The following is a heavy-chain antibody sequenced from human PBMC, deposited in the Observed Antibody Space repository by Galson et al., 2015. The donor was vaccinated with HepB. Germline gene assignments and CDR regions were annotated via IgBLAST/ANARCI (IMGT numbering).Heavy chain of an antibody. CDR2: ISYDGSNK. J-gene: IGHJ4*02. D-gene: IGHD6-13*01. CDR3: AKGGVVLGDSSSWSDY. Sequence: SLRLSCAASGFTLSSYGMHWVRQAPGKGLEWVAVISYDGSNKYYADSVMGRFTISRDNSKNTLYLQMNSLRAEDTAVYYCAKGGVVLGDSSSWSDYWGQGTLVTVSS. V-gene: IGHV3-30*18. CDR1: GFTLSSYG.